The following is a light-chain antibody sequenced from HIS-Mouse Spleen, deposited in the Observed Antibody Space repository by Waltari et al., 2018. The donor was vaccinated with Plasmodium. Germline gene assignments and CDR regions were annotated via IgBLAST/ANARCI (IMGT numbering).Light chain of an antibody. J-gene: IGLJ2*01. Sequence: QLVLTQSPSASASPVASVKSTCTLSSVHSSYAIAWHPQQPENSPRYLMKLNRDGSHSKGDGIPDRFSGSSSGAERYLTISSLQSEDEADYYCQTWGTGMGVFGGGTKLTVL. CDR2: LNRDGSH. CDR3: QTWGTGMGV. V-gene: IGLV4-69*01. CDR1: SVHSSYA.